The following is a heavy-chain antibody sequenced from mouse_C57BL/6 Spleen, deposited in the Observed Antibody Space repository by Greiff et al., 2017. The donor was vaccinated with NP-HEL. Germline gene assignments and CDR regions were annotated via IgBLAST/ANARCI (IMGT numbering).Heavy chain of an antibody. J-gene: IGHJ2*01. V-gene: IGHV5-6-3*01. CDR3: ARMARTIN. Sequence: DVMLVESGGGLVQPGGSLKLSCAASGFTFSSYGMSWVRQTPDKRLELVATINSNGGSTYYPDSGKGRFTISRDNAKNTLYRQMSSLKSEDTAMYYCARMARTINWGQGTTITVAS. CDR1: GFTFSSYG. CDR2: INSNGGST.